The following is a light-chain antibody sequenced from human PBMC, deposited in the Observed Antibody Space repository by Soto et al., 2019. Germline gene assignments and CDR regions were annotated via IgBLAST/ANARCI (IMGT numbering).Light chain of an antibody. Sequence: DIQMTQSPATLSASLGDRVTITCRASQSISSWLAWYQQKPGKAPKLLIYDASSLESGVPSRFSGSGSGTEFTLTISSLQPDDFAIYYCQQYNSYWTFGQGTKVDIK. CDR2: DAS. V-gene: IGKV1-5*01. J-gene: IGKJ1*01. CDR3: QQYNSYWT. CDR1: QSISSW.